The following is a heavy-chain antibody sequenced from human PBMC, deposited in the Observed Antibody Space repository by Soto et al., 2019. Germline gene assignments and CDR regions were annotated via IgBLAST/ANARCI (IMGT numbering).Heavy chain of an antibody. Sequence: QVQLVESGGGVVQPGRSLTLSCAASGLTFSSYGMHWVRQAPGKGLDWVALIWYDGSNKYYGDSVKGRFTISRDNSKNTLHLQMNSRRAEDTAVYYCARDYGSGMDCWGQGTLVTVSS. V-gene: IGHV3-33*01. CDR1: GLTFSSYG. D-gene: IGHD3-10*01. CDR2: IWYDGSNK. J-gene: IGHJ4*02. CDR3: ARDYGSGMDC.